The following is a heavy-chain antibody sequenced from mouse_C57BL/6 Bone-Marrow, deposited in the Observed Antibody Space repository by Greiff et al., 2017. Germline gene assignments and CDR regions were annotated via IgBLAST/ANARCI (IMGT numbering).Heavy chain of an antibody. CDR1: GYTFTSYW. J-gene: IGHJ4*01. V-gene: IGHV1-5*01. CDR2: IYPGNSDT. CDR3: TYGYEEGIYAMDY. D-gene: IGHD2-2*01. Sequence: VQLQQSGTVLARPGASVKMSCKTSGYTFTSYWMHWVKQRPGQGLEWIGAIYPGNSDTSYNQKFKGKAKLTAVTSASTAYMELSSLTNEDSAVYYCTYGYEEGIYAMDYWGQGTSVTVSS.